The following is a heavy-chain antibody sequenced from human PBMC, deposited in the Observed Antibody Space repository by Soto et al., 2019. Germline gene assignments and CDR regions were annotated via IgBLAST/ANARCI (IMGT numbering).Heavy chain of an antibody. D-gene: IGHD6-19*01. CDR1: GDSVTRSNW. J-gene: IGHJ6*02. CDR3: ASSGWSEDFYYYYGMDV. CDR2: IYHSGNT. Sequence: SETLSLTCSVSGDSVTRSNWWSWVRQSPGKGLEWIGEIYHSGNTKYNPSLKSRVTISVDKSKNQFSLHLTSVTAADTAVYYCASSGWSEDFYYYYGMDVWGQGTTVTVSS. V-gene: IGHV4-4*02.